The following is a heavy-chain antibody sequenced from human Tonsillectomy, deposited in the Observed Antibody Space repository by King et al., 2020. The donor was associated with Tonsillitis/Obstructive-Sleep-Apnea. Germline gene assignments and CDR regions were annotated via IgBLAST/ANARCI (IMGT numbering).Heavy chain of an antibody. V-gene: IGHV1-18*01. CDR3: ARDRKTGTLLERKGTEDYYRDG. Sequence: LVQSGAEVTVPGASVKVSCKASGYTFTNYGISWVRQAPGHGLEWMGWISGYNGNTHYTEKLQGRVTMTTETSTSTAYMELRSLRSDDTAVYYCARDRKTGTLLERKGTEDYYRDGWGKGTTGTV. D-gene: IGHD1-1*01. CDR2: ISGYNGNT. CDR1: GYTFTNYG. J-gene: IGHJ6*03.